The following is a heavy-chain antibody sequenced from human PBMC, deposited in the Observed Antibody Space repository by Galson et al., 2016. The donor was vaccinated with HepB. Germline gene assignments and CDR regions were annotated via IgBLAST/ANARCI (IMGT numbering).Heavy chain of an antibody. J-gene: IGHJ4*02. CDR3: AKYRDHSSGYYPLDY. Sequence: SLRLSCAASGFTFSTYAMHWVRQAPGKGLEWVAVISYDGSNKFYADSVKGRFTISRDNSKNTLYLQMNSLRDEDTAVYYCAKYRDHSSGYYPLDYWGQGTLVTVSS. CDR1: GFTFSTYA. CDR2: ISYDGSNK. D-gene: IGHD3-22*01. V-gene: IGHV3-30*18.